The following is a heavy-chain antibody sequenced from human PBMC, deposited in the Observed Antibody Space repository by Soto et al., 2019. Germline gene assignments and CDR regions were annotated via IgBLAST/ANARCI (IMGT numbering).Heavy chain of an antibody. V-gene: IGHV1-8*01. D-gene: IGHD4-4*01. CDR1: GYTFTSYD. CDR3: ARGLNANDYSNETGYASDY. Sequence: AASVKVSCKASGYTFTSYDINWVRQATGQGLEWMGWMNPNSGNTGYAQKFQGRVTMTRNTSISTAYMELSSLRSEDTAVYYCARGLNANDYSNETGYASDYWGQGTLVTVSS. CDR2: MNPNSGNT. J-gene: IGHJ4*02.